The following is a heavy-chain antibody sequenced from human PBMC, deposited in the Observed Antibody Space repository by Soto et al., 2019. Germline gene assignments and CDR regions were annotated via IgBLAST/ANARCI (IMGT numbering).Heavy chain of an antibody. CDR2: ISARGGSS. Sequence: QSGGSLRLSCAASGFSFSSYAMVWVRQAPGKGLEWVSVISARGGSSYFADSAKGRFTISRDNSKNVLSLEMNSLRAEDTAIYFCAKGSIEYSASVDNWGQGTLVLVSS. V-gene: IGHV3-23*01. CDR1: GFSFSSYA. D-gene: IGHD5-12*01. J-gene: IGHJ4*02. CDR3: AKGSIEYSASVDN.